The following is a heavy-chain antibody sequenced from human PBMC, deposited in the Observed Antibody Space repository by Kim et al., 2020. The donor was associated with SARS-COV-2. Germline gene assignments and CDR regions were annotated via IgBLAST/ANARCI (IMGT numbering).Heavy chain of an antibody. Sequence: ASVKVSCKASGYTFTSYDINWVRQATGQGLEWMGWMNPNSGNTGYAQKFQGRVTMTRNTSISTAYMELSSLRSEDTAVYYCARGPPIRAITIFGVANHMGWFDPWGQGTLVTVSS. CDR3: ARGPPIRAITIFGVANHMGWFDP. V-gene: IGHV1-8*01. CDR2: MNPNSGNT. J-gene: IGHJ5*02. D-gene: IGHD3-3*01. CDR1: GYTFTSYD.